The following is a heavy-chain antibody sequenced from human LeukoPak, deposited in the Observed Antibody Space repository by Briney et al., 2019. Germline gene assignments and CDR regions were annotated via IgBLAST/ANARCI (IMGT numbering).Heavy chain of an antibody. CDR3: ARGYYGSGSYYAFDI. J-gene: IGHJ3*02. CDR2: IYYSGST. D-gene: IGHD3-10*01. V-gene: IGHV4-39*01. Sequence: SETLSLTCTVSGGSISSSSYYWGWIRQPPGKGLEWIGSIYYSGSTYYNPSLKSRVTISVDTSKNQFSLKLSSVTAADTAVYYCARGYYGSGSYYAFDIWGQGTMVTVSS. CDR1: GGSISSSSYY.